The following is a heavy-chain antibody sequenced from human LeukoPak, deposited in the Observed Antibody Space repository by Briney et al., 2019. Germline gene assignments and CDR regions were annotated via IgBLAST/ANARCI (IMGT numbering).Heavy chain of an antibody. CDR1: GLTVTKNY. CDR3: ASSLSSSWYIFDY. J-gene: IGHJ4*02. V-gene: IGHV3-66*01. D-gene: IGHD6-13*01. Sequence: PGGSLRLSCVASGLTVTKNYISWVRQAPGKGLEWVSLLYTGETTFYADSVKGRFIISRDNSRNTLYLQMNSLRAEDTAVYYCASSLSSSWYIFDYWGQGTLVTVSS. CDR2: LYTGETT.